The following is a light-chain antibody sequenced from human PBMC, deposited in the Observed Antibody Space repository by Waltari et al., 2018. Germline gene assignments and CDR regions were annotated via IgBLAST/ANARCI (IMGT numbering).Light chain of an antibody. V-gene: IGKV3-15*01. CDR1: QSISIY. CDR3: QQYYDGRT. CDR2: HAS. Sequence: EIVMTQSPATLSVSPGERATLSCRASQSISIYLAWFQQKPGQAPRLLIYHASTRATGIPARLSGSGSGTEFTLTISSLQSEDFAVYYCQQYYDGRTFGRGPSWRSN. J-gene: IGKJ2*01.